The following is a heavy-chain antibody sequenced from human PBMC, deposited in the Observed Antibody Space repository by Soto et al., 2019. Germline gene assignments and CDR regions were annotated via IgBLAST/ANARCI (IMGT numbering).Heavy chain of an antibody. CDR3: AKDRDDYRNYVFDY. D-gene: IGHD4-4*01. CDR2: SSGSGSGGST. V-gene: IGHV3-23*01. J-gene: IGHJ4*02. CDR1: GFTFTNYA. Sequence: PGGSLRLSCAASGFTFTNYAMTWVRQAPGKGLEWVSISSGSGSGGSTNYADSVKGRFTISRDNSKNTLYIQMNSLRVEDTAVYYCAKDRDDYRNYVFDYWGQGTLVTVSS.